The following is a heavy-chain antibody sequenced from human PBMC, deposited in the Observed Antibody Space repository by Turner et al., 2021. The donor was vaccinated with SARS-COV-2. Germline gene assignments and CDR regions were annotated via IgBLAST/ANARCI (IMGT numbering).Heavy chain of an antibody. J-gene: IGHJ6*02. CDR3: AKAPGEVSAVYYDFWRSYGMDV. CDR2: ISDHGSNK. D-gene: IGHD3-3*01. Sequence: QVQLVESGRGVVRPGRSLRRSWAAPGSTCGRDGMHWVRQAPGKGLEWVAVISDHGSNKYYADSVKGRFTISRDNSMNTLYLQTNSLRSEDTDVYYCAKAPGEVSAVYYDFWRSYGMDVWGQGTTVTVSS. CDR1: GSTCGRDG. V-gene: IGHV3-30*18.